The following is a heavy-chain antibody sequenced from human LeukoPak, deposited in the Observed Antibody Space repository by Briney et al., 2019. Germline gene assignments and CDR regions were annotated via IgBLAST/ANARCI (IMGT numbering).Heavy chain of an antibody. D-gene: IGHD1-26*01. J-gene: IGHJ6*02. V-gene: IGHV3-30*03. CDR2: ISYNGGQT. CDR3: AGVVPIASNGHYYGVDV. CDR1: GFTFSTYG. Sequence: PGGSLRLSCAASGFTFSTYGMHWVRQAPGKGLEWVTVISYNGGQTSYADSVKGRFTVSRDNSRNTLYLQMSSLRVEDTAVYYCAGVVPIASNGHYYGVDVWGQGTTVTVSS.